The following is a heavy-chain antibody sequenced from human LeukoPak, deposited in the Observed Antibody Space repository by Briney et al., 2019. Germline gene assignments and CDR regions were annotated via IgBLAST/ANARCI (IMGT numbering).Heavy chain of an antibody. CDR1: GFTFSSYA. J-gene: IGHJ4*02. V-gene: IGHV3-64D*06. CDR3: VKSYDKGYFDY. Sequence: GGSLRLSCSASGFTFSSYAMHWVRQAPGKGLEYVSAISSNGGSTYYADSVKGRFTISRDNSKNTLYLQMSSLRAGDTAVYYCVKSYDKGYFDYWGQGTLVTVSS. CDR2: ISSNGGST. D-gene: IGHD5-18*01.